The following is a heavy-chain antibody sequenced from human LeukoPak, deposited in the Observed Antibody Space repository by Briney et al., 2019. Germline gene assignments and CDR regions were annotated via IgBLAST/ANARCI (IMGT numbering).Heavy chain of an antibody. CDR3: ASSRGYSGYDFLRYNWFDP. J-gene: IGHJ5*02. D-gene: IGHD5-12*01. CDR2: IYYSGST. Sequence: SETLSLTCTVSGGSISSSSYYWGWIRQPPGKGLEWIGSIYYSGSTYYNPSLKSRVTISVDTSKNQFSLKLSSVTAADTAVYYCASSRGYSGYDFLRYNWFDPWGQGTLVTVSS. CDR1: GGSISSSSYY. V-gene: IGHV4-39*01.